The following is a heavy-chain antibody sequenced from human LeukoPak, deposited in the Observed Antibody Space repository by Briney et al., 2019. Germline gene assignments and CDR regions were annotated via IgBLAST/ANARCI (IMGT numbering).Heavy chain of an antibody. Sequence: GASVNVSCKASGGTFSSYAISWVRQAPGQGLEWMGGIIPIFGTANYAQKFQGRVTITADESTSTAYMELSSLRSEDTAVYYCARDRGGMGSSGYYFARNFDYWGQGTLVTVSS. CDR1: GGTFSSYA. CDR3: ARDRGGMGSSGYYFARNFDY. D-gene: IGHD3-22*01. V-gene: IGHV1-69*13. J-gene: IGHJ4*02. CDR2: IIPIFGTA.